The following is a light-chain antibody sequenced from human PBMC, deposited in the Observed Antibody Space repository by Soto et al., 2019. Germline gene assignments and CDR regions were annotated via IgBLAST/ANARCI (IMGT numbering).Light chain of an antibody. V-gene: IGKV2-30*01. CDR3: TQGTHWPRT. CDR2: RVS. J-gene: IGKJ1*01. Sequence: DVVLNQSPLSLPVNFGQPASISCRSSKSLVYSDGNTHLSWFHQRPGQSPRRLIYRVSSRDSGVPDRFSGSGSGTDFTLEISRVEAEDVGIYFCTQGTHWPRTFGQGTKVEVK. CDR1: KSLVYSDGNTH.